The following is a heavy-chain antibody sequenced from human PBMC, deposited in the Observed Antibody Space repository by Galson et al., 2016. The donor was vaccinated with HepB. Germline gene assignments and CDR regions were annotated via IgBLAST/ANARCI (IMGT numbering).Heavy chain of an antibody. CDR3: ARDRDSGWYWDFDL. J-gene: IGHJ5*02. V-gene: IGHV3-7*01. CDR1: GFTFSTYY. D-gene: IGHD6-19*01. CDR2: LNQDGSDD. Sequence: SLRLSCAASGFTFSTYYMNWVRQAPGKGLEWVASLNQDGSDDYYARSVKGRFTGSRDNAESSLYLQMNNLRPDDTGIYYCARDRDSGWYWDFDLWGQGALVIVAS.